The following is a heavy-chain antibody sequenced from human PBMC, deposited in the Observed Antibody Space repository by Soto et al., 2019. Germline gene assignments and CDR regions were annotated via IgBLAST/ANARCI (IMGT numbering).Heavy chain of an antibody. CDR3: AIGRVDDSSGYYYGSDY. Sequence: ASVKVSCKASGYTFTSYDINWVRQAPGQGLEWMGWISAYNGNTNYAQKLQGRVTMTTDTSTSTAYMELRSLRSDDTAVYYCAIGRVDDSSGYYYGSDYWGQGTLVTVSS. J-gene: IGHJ4*02. D-gene: IGHD3-22*01. CDR2: ISAYNGNT. V-gene: IGHV1-18*01. CDR1: GYTFTSYD.